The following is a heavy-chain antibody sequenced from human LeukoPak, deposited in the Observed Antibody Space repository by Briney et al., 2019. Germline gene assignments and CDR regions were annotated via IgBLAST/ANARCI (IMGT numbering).Heavy chain of an antibody. V-gene: IGHV3-30*18. D-gene: IGHD3-22*01. CDR2: ISYDGSNK. Sequence: GGSLRLSCAASGFTFSSYGMHWVRQAPGKGLEWVAVISYDGSNKYYADSVKGRFTISRDNSKNTLYLQMNSLRAEDTAVYYCAKGSYDSSGYYYYFDYWGQGTLVTVSS. CDR3: AKGSYDSSGYYYYFDY. CDR1: GFTFSSYG. J-gene: IGHJ4*02.